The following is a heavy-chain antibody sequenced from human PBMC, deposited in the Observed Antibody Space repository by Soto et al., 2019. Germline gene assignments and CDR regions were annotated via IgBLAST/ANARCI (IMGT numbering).Heavy chain of an antibody. V-gene: IGHV1-46*01. CDR2: INPSGGST. Sequence: GASVKVSCKASGYTITSYYMHWVRQSPGQGLEWMGIINPSGGSTSYAQKFQGRVTMTRDTSTSTVYMELSSLRSEDTAVYYCARDQAVAGTGVEYFDYWGQGTLVTVSS. D-gene: IGHD6-19*01. CDR1: GYTITSYY. J-gene: IGHJ4*02. CDR3: ARDQAVAGTGVEYFDY.